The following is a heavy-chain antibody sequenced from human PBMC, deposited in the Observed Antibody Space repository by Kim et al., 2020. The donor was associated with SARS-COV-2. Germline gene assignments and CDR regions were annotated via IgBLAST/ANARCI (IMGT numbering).Heavy chain of an antibody. J-gene: IGHJ3*02. CDR1: GGSISSSSYY. Sequence: SETLSLTCTVSGGSISSSSYYWGWIRQPPGKGLEWIGSIYYSGSTYYNPSLKSRVTISVDTSKNQFSLKLSSVTAADTAVYYCARSSSGWPYDAFDIWG. D-gene: IGHD6-19*01. CDR3: ARSSSGWPYDAFDI. V-gene: IGHV4-39*01. CDR2: IYYSGST.